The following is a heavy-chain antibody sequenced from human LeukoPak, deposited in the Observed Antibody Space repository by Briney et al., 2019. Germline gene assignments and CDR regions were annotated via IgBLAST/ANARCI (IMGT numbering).Heavy chain of an antibody. CDR2: ISPYNGNT. CDR1: GYTFITYG. D-gene: IGHD2-15*01. Sequence: ASVKVSCKASGYTFITYGISWVRQAPGQGLEWMGWISPYNGNTNYAQKLQGRVTMTTDTPTSTAYMGLTSLRSDDTAVYYCVREGYCGGGSCHSGVIDYWGQGTLVTVSS. J-gene: IGHJ4*02. CDR3: VREGYCGGGSCHSGVIDY. V-gene: IGHV1-18*01.